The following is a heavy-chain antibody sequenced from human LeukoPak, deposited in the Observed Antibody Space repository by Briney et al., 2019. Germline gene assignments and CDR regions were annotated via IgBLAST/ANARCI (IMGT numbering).Heavy chain of an antibody. V-gene: IGHV3-30*02. CDR3: ARDRLLWFGDWEGYFDY. CDR1: GFTFSSYG. Sequence: GGSLRLSCAASGFTFSSYGMHWVCQAPGKGLEWVAFIRYDGSNKYYADSVKGRFTISRDNSKNTLYLQMNSLRAEDTAVYYCARDRLLWFGDWEGYFDYWGQGTLVTVSS. CDR2: IRYDGSNK. D-gene: IGHD3-10*01. J-gene: IGHJ4*02.